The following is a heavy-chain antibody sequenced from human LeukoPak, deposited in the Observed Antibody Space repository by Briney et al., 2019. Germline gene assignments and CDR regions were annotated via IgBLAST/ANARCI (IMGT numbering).Heavy chain of an antibody. CDR3: ARGRLAARHYFDY. J-gene: IGHJ4*02. V-gene: IGHV4-34*01. D-gene: IGHD6-6*01. CDR1: GGSFSGYY. CDR2: INHSGST. Sequence: SETLSLTCAVHGGSFSGYYWSWIRQPPGKGLEWIGEINHSGSTNYNPSLKSRVTISVDTSKNQFSLKLSSVTAADTAVYYCARGRLAARHYFDYWGQGTLVTVSS.